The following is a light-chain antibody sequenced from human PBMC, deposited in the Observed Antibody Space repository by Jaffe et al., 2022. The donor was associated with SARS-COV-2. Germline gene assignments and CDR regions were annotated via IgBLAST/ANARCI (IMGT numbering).Light chain of an antibody. CDR3: QQSYSTLVYT. CDR1: QRIGSN. CDR2: AAS. V-gene: IGKV1-39*01. Sequence: DIQMTQSPSSLSASIGDRVTVTCRASQRIGSNLNWYQQKPGEAPKLLIYAASSLQDGVPSRFSGSGSGTDFTLTISSLQREDFATYYCQQSYSTLVYTFGQGTKLEIK. J-gene: IGKJ2*01.